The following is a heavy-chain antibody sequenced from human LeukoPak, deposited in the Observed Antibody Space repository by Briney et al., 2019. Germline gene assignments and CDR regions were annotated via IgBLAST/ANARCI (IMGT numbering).Heavy chain of an antibody. V-gene: IGHV4-4*07. CDR1: GVSLYCLY. D-gene: IGHD3-10*01. Sequence: SETVSLTCSVSGVSLYCLYWIWLAPPAREALVGLVRIYTSGSTNYNPSLKSRVTMSVDTSKNQFSLKLSSVTAADTAVYYCARDYYGSGTYYYYYIDVWGKGTTILISS. CDR2: IYTSGST. J-gene: IGHJ6*03. CDR3: ARDYYGSGTYYYYYIDV.